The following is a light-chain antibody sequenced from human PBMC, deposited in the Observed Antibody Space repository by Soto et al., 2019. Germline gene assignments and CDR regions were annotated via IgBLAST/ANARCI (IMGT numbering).Light chain of an antibody. V-gene: IGKV1-5*01. CDR2: DAS. CDR1: QSIGRW. Sequence: DIQMTQSPSTLSASVGDRVTITCRASQSIGRWLAWFQQKPGKAPKLLIYDASTLESGVPSRFSGSGSGTEFTLTISTLQPDDFATYYCQQYHSYWTFGQGTKVDNK. J-gene: IGKJ1*01. CDR3: QQYHSYWT.